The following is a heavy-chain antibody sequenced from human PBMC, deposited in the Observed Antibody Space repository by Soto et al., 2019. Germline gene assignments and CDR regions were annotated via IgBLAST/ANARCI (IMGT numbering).Heavy chain of an antibody. D-gene: IGHD2-2*01. CDR2: ISAYNGNT. CDR3: ARDTVVPAATSSSGWSQNDAFDI. J-gene: IGHJ3*02. CDR1: GYTFTSYG. V-gene: IGHV1-18*04. Sequence: GASVKVSCQASGYTFTSYGISWVRPAPGQGLEWMGWISAYNGNTNYAQKLQGRVTMTTDTPTSTAYMERRSLRSDDTAVYYCARDTVVPAATSSSGWSQNDAFDIWGQGTMVTVS.